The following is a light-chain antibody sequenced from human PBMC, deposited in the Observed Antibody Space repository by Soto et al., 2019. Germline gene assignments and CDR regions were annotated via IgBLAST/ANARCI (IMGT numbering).Light chain of an antibody. CDR1: QSISSW. J-gene: IGKJ4*01. V-gene: IGKV1-5*01. CDR2: DAS. CDR3: QQYNRYSLT. Sequence: DIPMTQSPSTLSASVGARVTITCRASQSISSWLAWYQQKPGKAPKLLIYDASSLESGVPSRFSGSGSDTEFTLTINNLQPDDFATYHCQQYNRYSLTFGGGTKVEIK.